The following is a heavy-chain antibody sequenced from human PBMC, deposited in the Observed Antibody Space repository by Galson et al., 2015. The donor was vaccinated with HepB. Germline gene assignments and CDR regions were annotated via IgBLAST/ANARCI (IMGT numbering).Heavy chain of an antibody. CDR1: GGSVSSGSYY. CDR3: ARYRGNLYGDYYFDY. CDR2: IYYSGST. D-gene: IGHD4-17*01. J-gene: IGHJ4*02. Sequence: ETLSLTCTVSGGSVSSGSYYWSWIRQPPGKGLEWIGYIYYSGSTNYNPSLKSRVTISVDTSKNQFSLKLSSVTAADTAVYYCARYRGNLYGDYYFDYWGQGTLVTVSS. V-gene: IGHV4-61*01.